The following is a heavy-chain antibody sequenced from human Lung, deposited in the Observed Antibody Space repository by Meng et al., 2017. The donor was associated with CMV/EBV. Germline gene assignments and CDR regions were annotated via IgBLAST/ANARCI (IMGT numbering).Heavy chain of an antibody. D-gene: IGHD3-3*02. V-gene: IGHV3-21*01. CDR2: TSGNGNYI. J-gene: IGHJ5*02. Sequence: GGSLRLXCAASGFTFSPYRMNWLRQAPGKGLEWVSSTSGNGNYIYYTASVQGRFTIYRDNSKNSVFLQMESLTADDTAVYYCARDPTMHLAGRQRAPPKNWFDPWXQGTXVTVSS. CDR3: ARDPTMHLAGRQRAPPKNWFDP. CDR1: GFTFSPYR.